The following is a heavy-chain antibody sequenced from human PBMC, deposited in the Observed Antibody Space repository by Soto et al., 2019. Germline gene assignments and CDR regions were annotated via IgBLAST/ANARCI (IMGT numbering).Heavy chain of an antibody. CDR3: ARAFDFWSGKPLYYYYYGMDV. CDR2: IYYSGST. Sequence: SETLSLTCTVSGGSISSYYWSWIRQPPGKGLEWIGYIYYSGSTNYNPSLKSRVTISVDTSKNRFSLKLSSVTAADTAVYYCARAFDFWSGKPLYYYYYGMDVWGQGTTVTVSS. CDR1: GGSISSYY. V-gene: IGHV4-59*01. J-gene: IGHJ6*02. D-gene: IGHD3-3*01.